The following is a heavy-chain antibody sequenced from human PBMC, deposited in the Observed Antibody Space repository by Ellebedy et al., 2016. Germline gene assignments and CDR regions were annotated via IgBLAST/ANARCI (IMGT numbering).Heavy chain of an antibody. Sequence: SETLSLXXAVYGESFSGHFWSWIRQSSGKGLERVGEISHTWSPNYNTSLKSRVVMSVDTSKNQFSLSLTSVTAADTAAYYCARRTSGGIDYWGQGMLVTVSS. CDR1: GESFSGHF. V-gene: IGHV4-34*01. CDR2: ISHTWSP. J-gene: IGHJ4*02. D-gene: IGHD3/OR15-3a*01. CDR3: ARRTSGGIDY.